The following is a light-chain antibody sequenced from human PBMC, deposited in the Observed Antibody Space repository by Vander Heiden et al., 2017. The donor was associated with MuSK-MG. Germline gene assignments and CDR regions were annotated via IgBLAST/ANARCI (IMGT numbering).Light chain of an antibody. CDR2: LGS. V-gene: IGKV2-28*01. CDR1: QSLLHSNGYNY. CDR3: RQALQTPFT. Sequence: DIAMTQSPLSLPVTPGEPASISCRSSQSLLHSNGYNYLDWYLQKPGQSPQLLIYLGSNRASGVPDRFSGSGSGTDFTLKISRVEAEDVGVYYCRQALQTPFTFGHGTKVDIK. J-gene: IGKJ3*01.